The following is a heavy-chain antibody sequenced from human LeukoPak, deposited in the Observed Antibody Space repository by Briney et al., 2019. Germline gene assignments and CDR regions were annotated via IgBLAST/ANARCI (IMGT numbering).Heavy chain of an antibody. J-gene: IGHJ6*02. V-gene: IGHV3-23*01. CDR2: IRTSGDNT. CDR1: GFTFSNYA. CDR3: AREAHYYYGMDV. D-gene: IGHD1-26*01. Sequence: GGSLRLSCAASGFTFSNYAMSWVRQAPGKGLEWVSTIRTSGDNTYYADSVKGRFTISRDNSKNTLYLQMNSLRAEDTAVYYCAREAHYYYGMDVWGQGTTVTVSS.